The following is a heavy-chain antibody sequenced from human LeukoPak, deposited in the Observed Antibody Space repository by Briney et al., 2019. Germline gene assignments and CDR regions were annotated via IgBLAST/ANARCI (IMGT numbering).Heavy chain of an antibody. D-gene: IGHD3-9*01. CDR2: IRPRAYST. Sequence: PGGSLTLFCTVSDFNFSASYMLWVSQFPGGGLEWLSYIRPRAYSTYYADSSRGRFTISRDNSHNSLPLTMTTVRVDDTAIYYCARGRLTFDFWGEGTRVTVS. CDR3: ARGRLTFDF. V-gene: IGHV3-11*01. CDR1: DFNFSASY. J-gene: IGHJ5*01.